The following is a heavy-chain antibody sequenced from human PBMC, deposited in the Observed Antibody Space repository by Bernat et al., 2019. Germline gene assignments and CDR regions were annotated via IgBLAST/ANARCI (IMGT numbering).Heavy chain of an antibody. CDR2: IRNHGSDK. J-gene: IGHJ4*02. Sequence: VQLVETGGGLIQPGGSLRLSCAASGFTVSSNYMSWVRQAPGKGLEWVAFIRNHGSDKYYVDSVRGRFTISRDNSKNTLYLEMNSLRAEDTAVYYCVRDFGWGFDYWGQGTLVTVSS. CDR1: GFTVSSNY. CDR3: VRDFGWGFDY. D-gene: IGHD3-3*01. V-gene: IGHV3-30*02.